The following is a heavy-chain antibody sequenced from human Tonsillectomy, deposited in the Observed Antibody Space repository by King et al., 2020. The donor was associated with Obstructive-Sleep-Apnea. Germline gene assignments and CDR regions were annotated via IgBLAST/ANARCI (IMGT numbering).Heavy chain of an antibody. CDR3: ARINGDSSRLIDY. J-gene: IGHJ4*02. V-gene: IGHV3-66*01. D-gene: IGHD6-19*01. Sequence: EVQLVESGGDLVQPGGSLRLSCAASGFTVRSNYMTCVRQAPGKGLEWISLIYSGGSTHYADSMKGRFIISKDNSKNILYLQMNSLRAEDTAVYYCARINGDSSRLIDYGREGTLLTVPS. CDR2: IYSGGST. CDR1: GFTVRSNY.